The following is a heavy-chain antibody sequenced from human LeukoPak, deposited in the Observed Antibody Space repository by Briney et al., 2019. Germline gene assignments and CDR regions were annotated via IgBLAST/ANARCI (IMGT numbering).Heavy chain of an antibody. Sequence: GGSLRLSCAASGFTFSSYSMNWVRQAPGKGLEWVSYISSSSSTIYYADSVKGRFTISRDDVKNMLYLQMNSLRVEDTGLYYCSTVEHFWGQGTLVTVSS. CDR3: STVEHF. D-gene: IGHD1-1*01. CDR2: ISSSSSTI. CDR1: GFTFSSYS. V-gene: IGHV3-48*04. J-gene: IGHJ4*02.